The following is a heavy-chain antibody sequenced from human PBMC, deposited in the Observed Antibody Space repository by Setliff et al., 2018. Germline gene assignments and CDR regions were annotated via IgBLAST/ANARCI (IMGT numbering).Heavy chain of an antibody. J-gene: IGHJ4*02. V-gene: IGHV1-18*01. Sequence: ASVKVSCKASGYTFNNYGIIWVRQAPGQGPEWMGWISAYSGETNYAQIFQGRVTMTTDTPTSTAYMELRSLTSDDTAVYYCARINFYVSSGCYYAPELWGQGTTVTVSS. CDR3: ARINFYVSSGCYYAPEL. CDR1: GYTFNNYG. D-gene: IGHD3-22*01. CDR2: ISAYSGET.